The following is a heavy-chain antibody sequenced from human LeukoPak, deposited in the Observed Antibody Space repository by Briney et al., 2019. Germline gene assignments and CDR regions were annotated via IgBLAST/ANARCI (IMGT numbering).Heavy chain of an antibody. CDR3: ARDSRGSSWFFDY. Sequence: GGSLRLSCAASGCTFSSYEMNWVRQAPGKGLEWVSYISSSGRTFYYADSVKGRFTISRDNGKNSLYLQMNSLRVEDTAVYYCARDSRGSSWFFDYWGQGALVTVSS. V-gene: IGHV3-48*03. CDR1: GCTFSSYE. D-gene: IGHD6-13*01. CDR2: ISSSGRTF. J-gene: IGHJ4*02.